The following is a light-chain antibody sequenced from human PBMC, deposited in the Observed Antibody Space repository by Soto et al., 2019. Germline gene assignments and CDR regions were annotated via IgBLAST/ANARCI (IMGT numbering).Light chain of an antibody. CDR1: QSVSSSC. J-gene: IGKJ2*01. CDR3: QQCGSSPVT. Sequence: EIVLTQSPGTLSLSPGERATLSCRASQSVSSSCLAWHQQKPGQAPRLLIYDASNRAADIPDRFSGSGSGTDXXXTXSRLEPEDFAVYYCQQCGSSPVTFGQGTKLEIK. CDR2: DAS. V-gene: IGKV3-20*01.